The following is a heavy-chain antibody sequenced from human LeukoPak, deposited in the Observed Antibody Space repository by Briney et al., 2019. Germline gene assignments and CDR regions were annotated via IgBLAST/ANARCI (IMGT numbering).Heavy chain of an antibody. CDR2: INHSGST. D-gene: IGHD3-16*02. CDR3: ARGVRVGARERYYDYVWGSYRFAPGGMDV. CDR1: GGSFSGYY. Sequence: SETPSLTCAVYGGSFSGYYWSWIRQPPGKGLDWIGEINHSGSTNYNPSLKSRVTISVDTSKNQFSLKLSSVTAADTAVYYCARGVRVGARERYYDYVWGSYRFAPGGMDVWGQGTTVTVSS. V-gene: IGHV4-34*01. J-gene: IGHJ6*02.